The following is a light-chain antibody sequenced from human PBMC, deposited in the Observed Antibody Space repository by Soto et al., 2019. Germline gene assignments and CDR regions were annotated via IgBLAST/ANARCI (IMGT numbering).Light chain of an antibody. Sequence: QSVLTQPPSASGAPGQSVTISCTGTSSDVGGHNYVSWYQQHPGKAPKLIIYEVTKRPSGVPDRFSGSKSGNTASLTVSGLQAEDEADYYCSSYGGSSNYVFGPGTKVTVL. V-gene: IGLV2-8*01. CDR3: SSYGGSSNYV. CDR1: SSDVGGHNY. J-gene: IGLJ1*01. CDR2: EVT.